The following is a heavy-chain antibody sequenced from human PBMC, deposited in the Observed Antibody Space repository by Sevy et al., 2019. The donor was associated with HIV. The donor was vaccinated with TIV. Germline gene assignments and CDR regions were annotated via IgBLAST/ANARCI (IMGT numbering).Heavy chain of an antibody. CDR2: ISNSGTYI. D-gene: IGHD5-18*01. Sequence: GGSLRLSCAASGFTFSNYIINWVRQAPGKGLEWVSSISNSGTYIYYADSVKGRFTISRVNAKNSLYLQMNSLRAEDTAVYYCARYEEDTTLVNAFDIWGQGTMVTVSS. J-gene: IGHJ3*02. V-gene: IGHV3-21*01. CDR3: ARYEEDTTLVNAFDI. CDR1: GFTFSNYI.